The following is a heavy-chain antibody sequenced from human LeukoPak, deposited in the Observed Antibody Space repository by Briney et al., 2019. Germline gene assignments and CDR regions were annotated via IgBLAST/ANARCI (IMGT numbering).Heavy chain of an antibody. D-gene: IGHD6-13*01. J-gene: IGHJ4*02. CDR2: ISYDGSNK. CDR3: ARERPSIAAAGRTFADY. V-gene: IGHV3-30-3*01. Sequence: PGGSLRLSCAASGFTFSSYAMHWVRQAPGKGLEWVAVISYDGSNKCYADSVKGRFTISRDNSKNTLYLQMNSLRAEDTAVYYCARERPSIAAAGRTFADYWGQGTLVTVSS. CDR1: GFTFSSYA.